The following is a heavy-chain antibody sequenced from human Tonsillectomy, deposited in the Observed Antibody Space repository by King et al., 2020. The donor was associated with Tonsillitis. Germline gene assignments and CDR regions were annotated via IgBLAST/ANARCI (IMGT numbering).Heavy chain of an antibody. J-gene: IGHJ4*02. CDR3: ARDDSTTNNWGASD. CDR1: GFTFSDYF. Sequence: VQLVESGGGLVKPGGSLRLSCAASGFTFSDYFMSWIRQAPGKGLEWVSYISSSSSYTKYADSVKGRFTISRDNAKNSLYLQMNSLRAEDTAIYYCARDDSTTNNWGASDGGQGTLATVSS. CDR2: ISSSSSYT. D-gene: IGHD7-27*01. V-gene: IGHV3-11*06.